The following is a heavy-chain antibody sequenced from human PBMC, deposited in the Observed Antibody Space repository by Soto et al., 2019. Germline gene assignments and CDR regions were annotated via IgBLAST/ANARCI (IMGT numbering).Heavy chain of an antibody. CDR2: IYSGGST. J-gene: IGHJ4*02. CDR1: GFTVSSNY. Sequence: EVQLVETGGGLIQPGGSLRLSCAASGFTVSSNYMSWVRQAPGKGLEWVSVIYSGGSTYYADSVKGRFTISRDNSKNTLYLQMNSRRAEDTAVYYCAREGWELLRGAFDYWGQGTLVTVSS. V-gene: IGHV3-53*02. CDR3: AREGWELLRGAFDY. D-gene: IGHD1-26*01.